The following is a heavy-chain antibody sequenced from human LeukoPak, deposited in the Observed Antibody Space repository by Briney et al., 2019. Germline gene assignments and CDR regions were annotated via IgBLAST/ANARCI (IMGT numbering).Heavy chain of an antibody. J-gene: IGHJ6*04. D-gene: IGHD3-10*01. CDR3: ARDFGELFGMYV. CDR2: INPNTGGT. CDR1: GYTFNGYY. Sequence: ASVKVSYKASGYTFNGYYMHWVRQAPGHRLEWMGWINPNTGGTNYAQKLQGRVTMTRDTSISTAYMEPSRLRSDDTVVYYCARDFGELFGMYVCGKGTTVTVSS. V-gene: IGHV1-2*02.